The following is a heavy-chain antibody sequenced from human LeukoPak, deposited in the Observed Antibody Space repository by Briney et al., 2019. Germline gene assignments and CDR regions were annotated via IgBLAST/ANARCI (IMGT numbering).Heavy chain of an antibody. CDR2: ISSGSRAI. D-gene: IGHD7-27*01. CDR1: GFTFSSYS. V-gene: IGHV3-48*01. Sequence: GASLRLSCAASGFTFSSYSMNWVRQAPGRGLEWVSYISSGSRAIFYADSVKGRFTISRDNAKDSLYLLMNSLRADDTAVYYCARESITGDRDFDYWGQGTLITVSS. J-gene: IGHJ4*02. CDR3: ARESITGDRDFDY.